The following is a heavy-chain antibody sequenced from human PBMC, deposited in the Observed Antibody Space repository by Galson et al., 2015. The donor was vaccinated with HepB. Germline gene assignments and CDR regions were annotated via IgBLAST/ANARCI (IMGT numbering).Heavy chain of an antibody. D-gene: IGHD2-2*02. CDR3: ARDLGLDCSSTSCYIGEGNGMDV. J-gene: IGHJ6*02. Sequence: SLRLSCAASGFIFTNYWMSWVRQPPGKGLEWVADMKGLEWVANIKQGGSEKHYVDSVKGRFTISRDDAKNSVYLQMNSLRAEDTAVYYCARDLGLDCSSTSCYIGEGNGMDVWGQGTTVTVSS. CDR1: GFIFTNYW. CDR2: IKQGGSEK. V-gene: IGHV3-7*03.